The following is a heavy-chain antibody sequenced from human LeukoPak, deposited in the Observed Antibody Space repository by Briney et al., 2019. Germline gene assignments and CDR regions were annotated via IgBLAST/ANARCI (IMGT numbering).Heavy chain of an antibody. CDR2: ISWNSGSI. J-gene: IGHJ4*02. Sequence: PGRSLRLSCAASGFTFDDYTMHWVRQAPGKSLEWVSGISWNSGSIGYADSVKGRFTISRDNAKNSLYLQMNSLRAEDMAVYYCATPPNAGDLNCYLDSWGQGTLVTVSS. V-gene: IGHV3-9*03. CDR3: ATPPNAGDLNCYLDS. CDR1: GFTFDDYT. D-gene: IGHD2-21*01.